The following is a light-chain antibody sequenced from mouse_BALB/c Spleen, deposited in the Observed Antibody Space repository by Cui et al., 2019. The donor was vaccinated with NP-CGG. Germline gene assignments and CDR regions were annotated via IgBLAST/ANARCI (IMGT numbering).Light chain of an antibody. V-gene: IGLV1*01. Sequence: AVVTQEYPHTTSPGETVTLTCRSSTGAVTTSNYANWVQEKPDHLFTGLIGGTNNRTPSVPARFSGSLIGDKAALTITGAQTEDEAIYFCALWYSNHWVFGGGTKLTVL. CDR1: TGAVTTSNY. CDR3: ALWYSNHWV. J-gene: IGLJ1*01. CDR2: GTN.